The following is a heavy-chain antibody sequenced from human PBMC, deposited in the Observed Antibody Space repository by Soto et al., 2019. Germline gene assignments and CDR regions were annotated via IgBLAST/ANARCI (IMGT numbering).Heavy chain of an antibody. V-gene: IGHV3-13*01. CDR2: IGTAGDT. D-gene: IGHD7-27*01. J-gene: IGHJ4*02. CDR1: GFTFSSYD. Sequence: GGSLRLSCAASGFTFSSYDMHWVRQATGKGLEWVSAIGTAGDTYYPGSVKGRFTISRENAKNSLYLQMNSLRAEDTAVYYCARAISTLTAFDYWGQGTLVTVSS. CDR3: ARAISTLTAFDY.